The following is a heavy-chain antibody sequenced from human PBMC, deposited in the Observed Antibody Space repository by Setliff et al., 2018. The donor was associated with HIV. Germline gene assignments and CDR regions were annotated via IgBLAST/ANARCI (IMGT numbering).Heavy chain of an antibody. V-gene: IGHV4-28*05. CDR2: ISNSGKI. CDR3: ARTVPHSAAQDAFDI. Sequence: SETLSLTCAVSGYSISTNEWWGWIRQPPGKGLAWIGYISNSGKIYYDPSLNSRVTLSADTSKNQLSLKLTSVTAEDTGVYYCARTVPHSAAQDAFDIWGQGTVFTVS. CDR1: GYSISTNEW. D-gene: IGHD4-4*01. J-gene: IGHJ3*02.